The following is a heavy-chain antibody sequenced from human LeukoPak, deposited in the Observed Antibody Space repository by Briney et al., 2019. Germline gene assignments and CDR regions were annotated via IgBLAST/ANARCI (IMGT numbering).Heavy chain of an antibody. D-gene: IGHD3-3*01. Sequence: ASVKVSCKASGGTFSSYAISWVRQAPGQGLEWMGGIIPIFGTANYAQKFQGRVTITADESTSTAYMELSSLRSEDTAVYYCARAPITIFGVVINRFDYSGQGTLVTVSS. J-gene: IGHJ4*02. CDR3: ARAPITIFGVVINRFDY. V-gene: IGHV1-69*13. CDR1: GGTFSSYA. CDR2: IIPIFGTA.